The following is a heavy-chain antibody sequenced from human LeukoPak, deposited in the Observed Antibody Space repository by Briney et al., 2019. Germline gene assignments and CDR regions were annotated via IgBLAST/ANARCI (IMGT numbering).Heavy chain of an antibody. Sequence: PSQTLSLTCTVSGGSISSGDYYWSWLRQPPGQGLEWIGYIYYSGSTYYNPSLKSRVTISVDTSKNQFSLKLSSVTAADTAVYYCASYGSGSHPSYYFDYWGQGTLVTVSS. CDR3: ASYGSGSHPSYYFDY. V-gene: IGHV4-30-4*01. CDR1: GGSISSGDYY. J-gene: IGHJ4*02. CDR2: IYYSGST. D-gene: IGHD3-10*01.